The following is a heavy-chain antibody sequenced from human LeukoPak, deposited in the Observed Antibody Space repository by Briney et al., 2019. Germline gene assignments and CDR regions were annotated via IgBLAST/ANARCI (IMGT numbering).Heavy chain of an antibody. CDR3: ARGGINYADS. CDR1: GFTFRNHA. V-gene: IGHV3-30-3*01. J-gene: IGHJ5*01. Sequence: GGSLRLSCAASGFTFRNHATHWVRQGPGKGPEWLAVISFDGVNIYYADSVKGRFTVSRDNSKDTLFLQMNSLRGEDTAVYYCARGGINYADSWGRGTLVTVSS. CDR2: ISFDGVNI. D-gene: IGHD2-2*01.